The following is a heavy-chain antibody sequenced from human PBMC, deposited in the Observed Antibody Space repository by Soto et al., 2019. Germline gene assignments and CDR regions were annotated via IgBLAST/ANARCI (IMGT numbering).Heavy chain of an antibody. V-gene: IGHV1-69*13. D-gene: IGHD6-6*01. J-gene: IGHJ4*02. CDR3: ARLTTDNEYSSSSTFYYFDY. CDR2: IIPIFGTA. CDR1: GGTFSSYA. Sequence: ASVKVSCKASGGTFSSYAISWVRQAPGQGLEWMGGIIPIFGTANYAQKFQGRVTITADESTSTAYMELSSLRSEDTAVYYCARLTTDNEYSSSSTFYYFDYWGQGTLVTVSS.